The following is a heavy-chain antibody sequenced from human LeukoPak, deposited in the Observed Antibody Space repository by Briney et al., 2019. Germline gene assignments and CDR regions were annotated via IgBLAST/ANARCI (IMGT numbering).Heavy chain of an antibody. Sequence: SETLSLTCAVYGGSFSGYYWSWIRQPPGKGLEWIGEINHSGSTNYNPSLMSRVTISVDTSKNQFSLKLSSVTAADTAVYCCARVKGYGVHLDYWGQGTLVTVSS. V-gene: IGHV4-34*01. CDR2: INHSGST. CDR3: ARVKGYGVHLDY. J-gene: IGHJ4*02. D-gene: IGHD4-17*01. CDR1: GGSFSGYY.